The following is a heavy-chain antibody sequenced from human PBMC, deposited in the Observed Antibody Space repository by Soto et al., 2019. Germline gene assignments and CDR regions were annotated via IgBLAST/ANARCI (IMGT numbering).Heavy chain of an antibody. V-gene: IGHV3-23*01. CDR3: ARDAPDSNSWADFDS. D-gene: IGHD6-6*01. CDR2: ISGSGGT. CDR1: GFTFSNCA. J-gene: IGHJ4*02. Sequence: EVQLLESGGDLVQPGGSLRLSCAASGFTFSNCAMRWVRQAPGKGLEWISAISGSGGTYYADSVKGWYTGSRDNSKNTVNLHMNSLRAEDTALYYCARDAPDSNSWADFDSWGQGTLVTVTS.